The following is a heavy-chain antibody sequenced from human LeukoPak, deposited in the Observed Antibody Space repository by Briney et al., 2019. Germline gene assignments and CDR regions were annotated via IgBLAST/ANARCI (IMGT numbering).Heavy chain of an antibody. CDR2: IYHSATT. CDR3: ARAVVLTQGGTFDY. J-gene: IGHJ4*02. V-gene: IGHV4-59*08. Sequence: SETLSLTCTVSGGSISSYYWSWIRQPPGKGLEWIGSIYHSATTHYNSSLKSRATISVDTSKNQLSLKLSSVTAADTAVYYCARAVVLTQGGTFDYWGQGTLVTVSS. CDR1: GGSISSYY. D-gene: IGHD3-22*01.